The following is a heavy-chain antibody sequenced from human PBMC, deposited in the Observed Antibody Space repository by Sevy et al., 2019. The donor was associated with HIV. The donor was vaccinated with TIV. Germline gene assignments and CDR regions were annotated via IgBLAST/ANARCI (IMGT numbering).Heavy chain of an antibody. Sequence: SETLSLTCAVSGYSISSGYYWGWIRQPPGKGLEWIGSIYHSGSTYYNPSLKSRVTISVDTSKNHFSLKLSSVTAADTAVYYCARDRTNWNYVSYYYYGMDVWGQRTTVTVSS. CDR3: ARDRTNWNYVSYYYYGMDV. V-gene: IGHV4-38-2*02. D-gene: IGHD1-7*01. J-gene: IGHJ6*02. CDR2: IYHSGST. CDR1: GYSISSGYY.